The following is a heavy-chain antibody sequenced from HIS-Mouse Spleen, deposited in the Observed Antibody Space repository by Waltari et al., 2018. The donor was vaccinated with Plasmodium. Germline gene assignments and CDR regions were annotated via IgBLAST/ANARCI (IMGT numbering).Heavy chain of an antibody. CDR3: ARAQAGITIFGVVIIRDFDY. CDR2: ISAYNGNT. D-gene: IGHD3-3*01. Sequence: QVQLVQSGAEVKKPGASVKVSCKASGYTFTSYGISWVRQAPGQGLEWMGWISAYNGNTNYAQKLQGRVTMTTDTSTSTAYMELRSLRSDDTAVYYCARAQAGITIFGVVIIRDFDYWGQGTLVTVSS. J-gene: IGHJ4*02. CDR1: GYTFTSYG. V-gene: IGHV1-18*01.